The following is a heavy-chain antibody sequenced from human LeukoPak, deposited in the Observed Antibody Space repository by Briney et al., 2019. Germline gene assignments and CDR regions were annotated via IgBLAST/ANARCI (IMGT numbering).Heavy chain of an antibody. J-gene: IGHJ6*02. CDR3: ARDLGYYGMDV. Sequence: SQTLSLTCTVSGGSISSGDYYWSWIRQPPGKGLEWIGYIYYSGSTYYNPSLKSRVTISVDTSKNQFSLKLSSVTAADTAVFYCARDLGYYGMDVWGQGTTVTVSS. CDR1: GGSISSGDYY. CDR2: IYYSGST. D-gene: IGHD3-16*01. V-gene: IGHV4-30-4*01.